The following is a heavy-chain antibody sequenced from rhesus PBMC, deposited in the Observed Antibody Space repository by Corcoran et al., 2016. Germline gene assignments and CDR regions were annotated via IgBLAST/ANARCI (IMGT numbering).Heavy chain of an antibody. Sequence: QLQLQESGPGLVKPSETLSVTCAVSGGSISSSYWSWIRQAPGKGLEWSGYIYGGGSRTNYNPSRKSRVTLSVETAKNQLSLKLSSVTAADTAVDYCASESGGWSLGLDSWGQGVVVTVSS. CDR2: IYGGGSRT. CDR3: ASESGGWSLGLDS. CDR1: GGSISSSY. J-gene: IGHJ6*01. V-gene: IGHV4-169*02. D-gene: IGHD6-37*01.